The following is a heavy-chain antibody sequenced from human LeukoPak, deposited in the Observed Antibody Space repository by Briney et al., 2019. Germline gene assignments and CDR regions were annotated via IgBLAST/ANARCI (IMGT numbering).Heavy chain of an antibody. Sequence: PSKTLSLTCTVSGGSISSYYWSWIRQPAGKGLEWIGRIYTSGSTNYNPSLKSRVTMSVDTSKNQFSLKLSSVTAADTAVYYCARDRRVAARHKADWFDPWGQGTLVTVSS. V-gene: IGHV4-4*07. CDR2: IYTSGST. J-gene: IGHJ5*02. CDR3: ARDRRVAARHKADWFDP. CDR1: GGSISSYY. D-gene: IGHD6-6*01.